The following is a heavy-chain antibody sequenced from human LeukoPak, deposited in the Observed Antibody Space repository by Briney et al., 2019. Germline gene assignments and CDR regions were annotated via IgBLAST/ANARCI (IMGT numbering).Heavy chain of an antibody. J-gene: IGHJ3*02. Sequence: ASVKVSCKTSGYTLTTYYMHWVRPAPRQGVEWMGIINPGDGTTLYAQKFQARITMTRDMSTTTVYMDLSSLKSEDTAVYYCARGVGYTKSYRSAFDIWGRGTMVTVSS. CDR2: INPGDGTT. V-gene: IGHV1-46*01. CDR3: ARGVGYTKSYRSAFDI. D-gene: IGHD5-18*01. CDR1: GYTLTTYY.